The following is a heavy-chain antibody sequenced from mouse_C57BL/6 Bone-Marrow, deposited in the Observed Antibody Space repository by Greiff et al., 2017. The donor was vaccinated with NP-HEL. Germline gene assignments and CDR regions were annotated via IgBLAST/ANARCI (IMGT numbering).Heavy chain of an antibody. V-gene: IGHV1-80*01. CDR1: GYAFSSYW. CDR3: ARSGNYGLYYYAMDY. Sequence: QVQLQQSGAELVKPGASVKISCKASGYAFSSYWMNWVKQRPGKGLEWIGQIYPGDGDTNYNGKFKGKATLTADKSSSTAYMQLSSLTSEDSAVYFCARSGNYGLYYYAMDYWGQGTSVTVSS. D-gene: IGHD1-1*01. J-gene: IGHJ4*01. CDR2: IYPGDGDT.